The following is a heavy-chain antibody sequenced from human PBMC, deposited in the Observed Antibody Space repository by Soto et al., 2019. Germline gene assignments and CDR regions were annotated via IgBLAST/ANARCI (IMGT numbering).Heavy chain of an antibody. CDR1: GFTFSSYA. J-gene: IGHJ4*02. V-gene: IGHV3-23*01. D-gene: IGHD4-17*01. Sequence: QPGGSLRVSCAASGFTFSSYAMSWVRQAPGKGLEWVSAISGSGGSTYYADSVKGRFTISRDDSKNTLYLQMNSLRAEDTAVYYCAKDRSPYNHLYGDYDPFTLFDYWGQGTLVTVSS. CDR3: AKDRSPYNHLYGDYDPFTLFDY. CDR2: ISGSGGST.